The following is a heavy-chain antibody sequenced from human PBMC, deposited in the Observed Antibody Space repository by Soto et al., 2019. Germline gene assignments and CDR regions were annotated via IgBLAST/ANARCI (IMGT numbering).Heavy chain of an antibody. CDR2: ISYDGSNK. Sequence: PGGSLRLCCAASGFTFSSYGMHWVRQAPGKGLEWVAVISYDGSNKYYADSVKGRFTISRDNSKNTLYLQMNSLRAEDTAVYYCAKSPSGYYSFDYWGQGTLVTVSS. CDR3: AKSPSGYYSFDY. CDR1: GFTFSSYG. J-gene: IGHJ4*02. V-gene: IGHV3-30*18. D-gene: IGHD3-22*01.